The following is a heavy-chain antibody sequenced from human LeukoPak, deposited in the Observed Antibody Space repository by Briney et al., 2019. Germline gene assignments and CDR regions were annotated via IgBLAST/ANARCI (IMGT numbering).Heavy chain of an antibody. V-gene: IGHV4-59*12. J-gene: IGHJ3*02. CDR2: IYYSAST. D-gene: IGHD5-24*01. CDR3: ARAGRDGYSPASDSFDI. Sequence: SETLSLTCTVSGGSISSYYWSWIRQPPGKGLEWIGYIYYSASTNYNPSLKSRVTISVDTSKNQFSLKLSSVTAADTAVYYCARAGRDGYSPASDSFDIWGQGKTVTVSS. CDR1: GGSISSYY.